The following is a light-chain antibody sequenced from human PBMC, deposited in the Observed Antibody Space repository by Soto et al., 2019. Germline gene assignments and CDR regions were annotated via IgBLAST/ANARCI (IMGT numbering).Light chain of an antibody. CDR2: DVS. Sequence: QPALTQPASVSGSPGQSITISCTGTISDVSGYNFVSWYQQYPGEAPKLMIYDVSNRPSGVSNRFSGSKSGNTASLTISGLQAEDEADYYCSSYTSSNTYVFGTGTKVTV. J-gene: IGLJ1*01. V-gene: IGLV2-14*03. CDR3: SSYTSSNTYV. CDR1: ISDVSGYNF.